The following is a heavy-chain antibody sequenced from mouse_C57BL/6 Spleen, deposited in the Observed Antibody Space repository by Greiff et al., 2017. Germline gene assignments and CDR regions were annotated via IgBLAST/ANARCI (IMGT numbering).Heavy chain of an antibody. J-gene: IGHJ1*03. CDR1: GYTFTDYN. Sequence: EVKLMESGPELVKPGASVKIPCKASGYTFTDYNMDWVKQSHGKSLEWIGDINPNNGGTIYNQKFKGKATLTVDKSSSTAYMELRSLTSEDTAVYYCARDYGSSYPYWYFDVWGTGTTVTVSS. V-gene: IGHV1-18*01. D-gene: IGHD1-1*01. CDR3: ARDYGSSYPYWYFDV. CDR2: INPNNGGT.